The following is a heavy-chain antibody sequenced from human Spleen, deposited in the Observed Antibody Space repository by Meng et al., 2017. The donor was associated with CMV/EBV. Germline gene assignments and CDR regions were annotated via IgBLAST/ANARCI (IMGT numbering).Heavy chain of an antibody. CDR1: GGSISSYY. Sequence: SETLSLTCTVSGGSISSYYWSWIRQPPGKGLEWIGYIYYSGSTNYNPSLTSRVTISVDTSKNQFSLKLSSVTAADTAVYHCARVNGYWKGYFDCWGQGTLVTVSS. D-gene: IGHD6-13*01. CDR2: IYYSGST. V-gene: IGHV4-59*01. J-gene: IGHJ4*02. CDR3: ARVNGYWKGYFDC.